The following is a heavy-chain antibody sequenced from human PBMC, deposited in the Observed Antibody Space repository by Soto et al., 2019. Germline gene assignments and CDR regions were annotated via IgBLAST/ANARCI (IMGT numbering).Heavy chain of an antibody. D-gene: IGHD1-1*01. J-gene: IGHJ4*02. V-gene: IGHV1-46*03. Sequence: QVQLVQSGAEVKKPGASMKVSCKASGYTFINYYIHWVRQAPGQGLEWMGIINPRGGTTSYAQRFQGRVTMTRDTSTSTVYMELSILGSEDTALYYCTTEEGSRYNWNRRFDYWGQGTLFTVSS. CDR2: INPRGGTT. CDR1: GYTFINYY. CDR3: TTEEGSRYNWNRRFDY.